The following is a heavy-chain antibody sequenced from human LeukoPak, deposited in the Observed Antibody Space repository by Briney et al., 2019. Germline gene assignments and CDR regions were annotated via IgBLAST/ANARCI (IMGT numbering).Heavy chain of an antibody. Sequence: ASVKVSCKASGYTFTSYDINWVRQATGQGLEWMGWMNPNSGNTGYAQKFQGRVTITRNTSISTAYMELSRLRSDDTAVYYCARGASSSVWFDPWGQGTLVTVSS. CDR1: GYTFTSYD. V-gene: IGHV1-8*01. CDR2: MNPNSGNT. CDR3: ARGASSSVWFDP. D-gene: IGHD6-6*01. J-gene: IGHJ5*02.